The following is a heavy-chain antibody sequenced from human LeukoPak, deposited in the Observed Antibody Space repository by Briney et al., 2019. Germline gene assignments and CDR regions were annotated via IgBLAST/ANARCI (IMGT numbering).Heavy chain of an antibody. Sequence: SETLSLTCAVYGGSFSGYYWSWIRQPPGKGLEWIGEINHSGSTNYNPSLKSRVTISVDTSKNQFSLKLSSVTAADTAVYYCAAGRQWLVYDYWGQGSLVTVSS. J-gene: IGHJ4*02. CDR1: GGSFSGYY. CDR2: INHSGST. CDR3: AAGRQWLVYDY. D-gene: IGHD6-19*01. V-gene: IGHV4-34*01.